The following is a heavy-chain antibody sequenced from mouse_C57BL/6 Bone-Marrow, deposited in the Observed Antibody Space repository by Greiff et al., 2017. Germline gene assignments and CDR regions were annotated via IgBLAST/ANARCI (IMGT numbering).Heavy chain of an antibody. CDR2: ISSGGSYT. V-gene: IGHV5-6*01. CDR3: ARRSFYGGFAY. Sequence: EVQGVESGGDLVKPGGSLKLSCAASGFTFSSYGMSWVRQTPDKRLEWVATISSGGSYTYYPDSVKGRFTISRDNAKNTLYLQMSSLKSEDTAMYYCARRSFYGGFAYWGQGTRVTVSA. D-gene: IGHD1-1*01. CDR1: GFTFSSYG. J-gene: IGHJ3*01.